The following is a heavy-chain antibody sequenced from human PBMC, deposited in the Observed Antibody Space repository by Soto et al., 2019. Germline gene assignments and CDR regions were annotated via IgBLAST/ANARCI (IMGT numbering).Heavy chain of an antibody. Sequence: EVQLVETGGGLIQPGGSLRLSCAASGFTVSSNYMSWVRQAPGKGLEWVSVIHSGGSTYYADSVKGRFTISRDNSKNTLYLQMNSLRAEDTAVYYCARAAAAQLLYYYYGMDVWGQGTTVTVSS. D-gene: IGHD6-13*01. V-gene: IGHV3-53*02. CDR3: ARAAAAQLLYYYYGMDV. CDR2: IHSGGST. J-gene: IGHJ6*02. CDR1: GFTVSSNY.